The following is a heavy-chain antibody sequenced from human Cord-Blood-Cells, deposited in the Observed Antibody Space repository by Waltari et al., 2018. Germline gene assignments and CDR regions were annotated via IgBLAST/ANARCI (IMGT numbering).Heavy chain of an antibody. J-gene: IGHJ3*02. D-gene: IGHD6-6*01. V-gene: IGHV1-69*12. CDR1: GGTFSSYA. CDR3: ARDRGYSSSSAFDI. Sequence: QVQLVQSGAEVKKPGSSVKVSCKASGGTFSSYAISWVRQAPGQGLEWMGGIIPILGTANYAQKFQGRGTLTADESTSTAYMELSSLRSEDTAVYYCARDRGYSSSSAFDIWGQGTMVTVSS. CDR2: IIPILGTA.